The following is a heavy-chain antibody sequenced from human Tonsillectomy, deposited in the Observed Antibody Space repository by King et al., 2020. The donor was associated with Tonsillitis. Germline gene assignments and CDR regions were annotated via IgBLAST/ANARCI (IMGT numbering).Heavy chain of an antibody. D-gene: IGHD5-18*01. CDR1: GYKFTSYD. V-gene: IGHV1-8*01. J-gene: IGHJ2*01. CDR3: VRGPPWPQLWKKEWYFDL. Sequence: QLVQSGAEVKNPGASVKVSCQASGYKFTSYDINWVRQAPGQGLEWMGWTNPNSGNTGNAQNFQGRLTMTMNTSKSTVFMELSSLTSDDTAVYYCVRGPPWPQLWKKEWYFDLWGRGTQVIVSS. CDR2: TNPNSGNT.